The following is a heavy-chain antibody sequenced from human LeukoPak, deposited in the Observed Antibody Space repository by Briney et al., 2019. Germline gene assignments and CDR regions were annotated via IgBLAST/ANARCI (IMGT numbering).Heavy chain of an antibody. J-gene: IGHJ3*02. D-gene: IGHD6-13*01. V-gene: IGHV4-59*01. Sequence: SETLSLTCTVSGGSITSYYWSWIRQPPGKGLGWIGYIYYSGSTNYNPSLKSRVTISVDTSKNQFSLKLSSVTAADTAVYYCARVKSNSWYYDAFDIWGQGTMVTVSS. CDR3: ARVKSNSWYYDAFDI. CDR1: GGSITSYY. CDR2: IYYSGST.